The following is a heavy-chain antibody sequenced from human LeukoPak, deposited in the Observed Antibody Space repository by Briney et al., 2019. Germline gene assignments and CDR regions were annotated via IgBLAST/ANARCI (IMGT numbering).Heavy chain of an antibody. J-gene: IGHJ4*02. CDR3: GRVVLWFGEPLRWFDY. Sequence: ASVKVSCKASGYTFTSYGISWARQAPGQGLEWMGWISAYNGNTNYAQKLQGRVTMTTDTSKSTAYMELRSLRSDDTAVYYCGRVVLWFGEPLRWFDYWGQGTLVTVSS. D-gene: IGHD3-10*01. V-gene: IGHV1-18*01. CDR1: GYTFTSYG. CDR2: ISAYNGNT.